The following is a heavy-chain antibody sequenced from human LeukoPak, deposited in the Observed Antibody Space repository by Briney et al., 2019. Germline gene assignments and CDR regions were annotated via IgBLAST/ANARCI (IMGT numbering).Heavy chain of an antibody. V-gene: IGHV3-23*01. CDR2: ISVSGNT. CDR1: GFTLSSYA. D-gene: IGHD2-2*01. J-gene: IGHJ4*02. CDR3: AKPGGKYCSSTSCYPDY. Sequence: GGSLRLSCAASGFTLSSYAMSWVRRGPGKGLEWVSAISVSGNTYHADSVKGRFTISRDSSKNTLYLQMNSLRAEDAAVYYCAKPGGKYCSSTSCYPDYWGQGTLVTVSS.